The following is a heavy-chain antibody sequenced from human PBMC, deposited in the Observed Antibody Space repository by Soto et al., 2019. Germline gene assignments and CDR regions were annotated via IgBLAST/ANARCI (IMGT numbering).Heavy chain of an antibody. Sequence: PGGSLRLSCAASGFTFSSYGMHWVRQAPGKGLEWVAVISYDGSNKYYADSVKGRFTISRDNSKNTLYLQMNSLRAEDTAVYYCAKLLSLSSSPNSDYWGQGTLVTVSS. J-gene: IGHJ4*02. V-gene: IGHV3-30*18. CDR3: AKLLSLSSSPNSDY. CDR2: ISYDGSNK. D-gene: IGHD6-6*01. CDR1: GFTFSSYG.